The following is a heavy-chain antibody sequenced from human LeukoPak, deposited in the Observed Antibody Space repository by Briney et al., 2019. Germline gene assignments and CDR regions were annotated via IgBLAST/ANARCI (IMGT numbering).Heavy chain of an antibody. D-gene: IGHD3-22*01. CDR2: IYYSGST. J-gene: IGHJ2*01. V-gene: IGHV4-30-4*01. CDR1: SGSISSGDYY. CDR3: ARDSYYDSSGYNWYFDL. Sequence: PSQTLSLTCTVSSGSISSGDYYWSWIRQPPGNGLEWIGYIYYSGSTYYNPSLKSRVTISVDTSKKQFSLKLSSVTAADTAVYYCARDSYYDSSGYNWYFDLWGRGTLVSVSS.